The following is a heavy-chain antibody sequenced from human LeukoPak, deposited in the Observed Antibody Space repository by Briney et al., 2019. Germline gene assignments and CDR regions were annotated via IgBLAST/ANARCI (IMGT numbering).Heavy chain of an antibody. Sequence: SETLSLTCTVSGGSISSSSYYWGWIRQPPGKGLEWIGSIYYSGSTYYNPSLKSRVIISVDTSKNQFSLRLSSVTAADTAVYYCAGGNGWYFYWGQGTLVTVSS. J-gene: IGHJ4*02. CDR1: GGSISSSSYY. V-gene: IGHV4-39*07. CDR2: IYYSGST. D-gene: IGHD6-19*01. CDR3: AGGNGWYFY.